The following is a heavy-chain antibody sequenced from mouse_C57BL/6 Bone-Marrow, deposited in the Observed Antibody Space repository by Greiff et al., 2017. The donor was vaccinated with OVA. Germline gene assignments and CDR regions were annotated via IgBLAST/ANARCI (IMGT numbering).Heavy chain of an antibody. J-gene: IGHJ2*01. CDR3: TAYGNFDY. V-gene: IGHV14-4*01. Sequence: VHVKQSGAELVRPGASVKLSCTASGFNIKDDYMHWVKQRPEQGLEWIGWIDPENGDTEYASKFQGKATITEDTSSSTAYLQLSSLTSEDTAVYYCTAYGNFDYWGQGTTLTVSS. CDR2: IDPENGDT. D-gene: IGHD2-1*01. CDR1: GFNIKDDY.